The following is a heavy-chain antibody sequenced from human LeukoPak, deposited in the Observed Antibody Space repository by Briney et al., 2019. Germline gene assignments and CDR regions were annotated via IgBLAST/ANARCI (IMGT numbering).Heavy chain of an antibody. CDR3: ARDLAYSRLDY. CDR2: INPDGNKK. Sequence: GGSLRLSCAVSGLTFSSSWMDWVRQAPGKGLEWLASINPDGNKKYSADSVKGRFTISRDNAENSLYLQMNSLRVEDTAFYYCARDLAYSRLDYWGQGMLVTVSS. J-gene: IGHJ4*02. V-gene: IGHV3-7*01. D-gene: IGHD5-18*01. CDR1: GLTFSSSW.